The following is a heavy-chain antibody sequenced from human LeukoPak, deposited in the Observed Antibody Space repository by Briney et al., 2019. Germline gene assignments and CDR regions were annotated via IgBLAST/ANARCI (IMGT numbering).Heavy chain of an antibody. J-gene: IGHJ4*02. CDR1: GYTFTSYD. CDR2: MNPNSGNT. CDR3: ARAQADYYDSSADY. D-gene: IGHD3-22*01. Sequence: GSVSVSCKASGYTFTSYDINWVRQAPGQGLEWVGWMNPNSGNTGYAQKFQGRVTMTRNTSISTAYMELSSLRSEDTAVYYRARAQADYYDSSADYWGQGTLVTVSS. V-gene: IGHV1-8*01.